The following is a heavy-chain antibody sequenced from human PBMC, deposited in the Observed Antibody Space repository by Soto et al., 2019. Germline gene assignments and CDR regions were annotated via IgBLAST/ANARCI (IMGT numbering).Heavy chain of an antibody. CDR3: AKDLGLANYSSSGMDV. CDR2: ISYDGSNK. J-gene: IGHJ6*02. Sequence: GGSLRLSCAASGFTFSSYGMHWVRQAPGKGLEWVAVISYDGSNKYYADSVKGRFTISRDNSKNTLYLQMNSLRAEDTAVYYCAKDLGLANYSSSGMDVSAQGTTVTVSS. CDR1: GFTFSSYG. V-gene: IGHV3-30*18.